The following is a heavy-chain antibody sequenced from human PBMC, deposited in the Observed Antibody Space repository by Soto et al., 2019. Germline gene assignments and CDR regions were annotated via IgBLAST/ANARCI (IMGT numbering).Heavy chain of an antibody. CDR2: IDPSDSYT. CDR1: GYSFTSYW. Sequence: PGESLKISCKGSGYSFTSYWISWVRQMPGKGLEWMGRIDPSDSYTNYSPSFQGHVTISADKSISTAYLQWSSLKASDTAMYYCARRNTPGGSYYYYYYGMDVWGQGTTVTVSS. V-gene: IGHV5-10-1*01. D-gene: IGHD1-26*01. J-gene: IGHJ6*02. CDR3: ARRNTPGGSYYYYYYGMDV.